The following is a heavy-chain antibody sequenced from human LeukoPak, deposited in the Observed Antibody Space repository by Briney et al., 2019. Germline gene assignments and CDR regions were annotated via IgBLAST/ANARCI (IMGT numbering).Heavy chain of an antibody. Sequence: SGGSLRLSCAASGFTFTTYWMSWVRQAPGKGLEWVANINQDGSAKRYVDSVKGRFTITRDNAKNSLDLQMNSLRVEDTAVYYCARGTGVDYWGQGTLVSVSS. D-gene: IGHD3-10*01. V-gene: IGHV3-7*01. CDR3: ARGTGVDY. CDR1: GFTFTTYW. CDR2: INQDGSAK. J-gene: IGHJ4*02.